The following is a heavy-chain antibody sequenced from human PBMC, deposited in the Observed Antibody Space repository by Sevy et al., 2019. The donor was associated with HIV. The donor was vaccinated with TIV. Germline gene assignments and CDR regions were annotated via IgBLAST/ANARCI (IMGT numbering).Heavy chain of an antibody. D-gene: IGHD2-15*01. CDR1: GYTFTSYG. J-gene: IGHJ4*02. V-gene: IGHV1-18*01. CDR2: ISAYNGNT. Sequence: ASVKVSCKASGYTFTSYGISWVRQAPGQGLEWMGWISAYNGNTNYAQKLQGRVTMTTDTSTSTAYMELRSLRSDDTAVYYCARPGYCSGGSCYGFDYWGQGILVTVSS. CDR3: ARPGYCSGGSCYGFDY.